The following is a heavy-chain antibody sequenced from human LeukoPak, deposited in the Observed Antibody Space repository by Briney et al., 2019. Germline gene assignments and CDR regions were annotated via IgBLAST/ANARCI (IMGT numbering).Heavy chain of an antibody. V-gene: IGHV4-61*02. CDR1: GGSISSGSYY. Sequence: SQTLSLTCTVSGGSISSGSYYWSWIRQPAGKGLEWIGRIYTSGSTNYNPSLKSRVTISVDTSKNQFSLKLSSVTAADTAVYYCARERSIAAAGTFDYWGQGTLVTVSS. CDR2: IYTSGST. D-gene: IGHD6-13*01. J-gene: IGHJ4*02. CDR3: ARERSIAAAGTFDY.